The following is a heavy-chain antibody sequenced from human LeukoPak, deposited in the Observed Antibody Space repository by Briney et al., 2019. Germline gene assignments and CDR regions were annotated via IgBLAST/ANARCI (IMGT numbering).Heavy chain of an antibody. D-gene: IGHD2-21*02. CDR2: ISGSGDST. CDR1: GFTFSSYA. J-gene: IGHJ4*02. V-gene: IGHV3-23*01. Sequence: ESLRLSCAASGFTFSSYAMSWVRQAPGKGLEWVSGISGSGDSTYYADSVKGRFTISRDNSKNTLYLQMNSLRAEDTAVYYCASFPAIVVVTARVGYWGQGTLVTVSS. CDR3: ASFPAIVVVTARVGY.